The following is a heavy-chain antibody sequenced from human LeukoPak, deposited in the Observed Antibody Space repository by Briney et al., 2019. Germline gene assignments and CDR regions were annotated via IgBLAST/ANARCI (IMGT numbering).Heavy chain of an antibody. J-gene: IGHJ4*02. V-gene: IGHV3-21*01. CDR3: ASLPPDGIAARLRHFDY. Sequence: GGSLRLSCAASGFTFSSYSMNWVRQAPGKGLEWVSSISSSSSYIYYADSVKGRFTISRDNAKNSLYLQMNSLRAEDTAVYYCASLPPDGIAARLRHFDYWGQGTLVTVSS. D-gene: IGHD6-6*01. CDR2: ISSSSSYI. CDR1: GFTFSSYS.